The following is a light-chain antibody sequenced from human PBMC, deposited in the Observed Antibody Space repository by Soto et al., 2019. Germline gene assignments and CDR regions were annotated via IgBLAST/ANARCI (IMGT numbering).Light chain of an antibody. CDR1: QSVSSN. CDR2: GPS. CDR3: EQYTNWPIT. V-gene: IGKV3-15*01. J-gene: IGKJ5*01. Sequence: IVMTQSPATLSVSPGERATLSCRASQSVSSNLAWYQQKPGQAPRLPLYGPSTRATGIPAKFSGSGSGTEGTLTISSLQSEDFAVYDCEQYTNWPITFGQGTRLEIK.